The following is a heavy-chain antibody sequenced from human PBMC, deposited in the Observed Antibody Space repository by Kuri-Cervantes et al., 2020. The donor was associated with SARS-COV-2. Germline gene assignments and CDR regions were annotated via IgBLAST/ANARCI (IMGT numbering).Heavy chain of an antibody. D-gene: IGHD2-8*01. V-gene: IGHV3-21*01. J-gene: IGHJ4*02. CDR1: GFTFSSYS. Sequence: GESLKISCAASGFTFSSYSMNWVRQAPGKGLEWVSSISSSSSYIYYADSVKGRFTISRDNAKNSLYLQMNSLRAEDTAVYYCAGESALLSLDYWGQGTLVTVSS. CDR3: AGESALLSLDY. CDR2: ISSSSSYI.